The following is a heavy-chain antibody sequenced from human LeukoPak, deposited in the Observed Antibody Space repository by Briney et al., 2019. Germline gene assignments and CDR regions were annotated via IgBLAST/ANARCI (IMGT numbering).Heavy chain of an antibody. CDR2: INQDGGEK. V-gene: IGHV3-7*01. Sequence: GGSLRLSCAASGFTFTTYYMSWVRQAPGKGLEWVANINQDGGEKNYVDSVKGRFTISRDNAKNSLFLQMNSLRAEDTAVYYCARDSAACRGCAFDLWGQGQSSPSLQ. CDR1: GFTFTTYY. CDR3: ARDSAACRGCAFDL. J-gene: IGHJ3*01. D-gene: IGHD3-10*01.